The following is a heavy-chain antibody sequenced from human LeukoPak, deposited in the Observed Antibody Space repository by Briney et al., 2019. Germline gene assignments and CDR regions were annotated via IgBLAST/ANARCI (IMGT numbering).Heavy chain of an antibody. Sequence: PGGSLRLSCAASGFTFSSYSMSWVRQAPGKGLEWVSSISSGSSYIYYADSVKGRFTISRDNAKNSLYLQMNSLRAEDTAVYYCARENYYDSSGYQGGFDYWGQGTLVTVSS. J-gene: IGHJ4*02. CDR3: ARENYYDSSGYQGGFDY. CDR1: GFTFSSYS. D-gene: IGHD3-22*01. CDR2: ISSGSSYI. V-gene: IGHV3-21*01.